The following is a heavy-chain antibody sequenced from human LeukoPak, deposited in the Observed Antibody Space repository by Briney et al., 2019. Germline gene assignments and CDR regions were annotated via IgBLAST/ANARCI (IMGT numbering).Heavy chain of an antibody. D-gene: IGHD3-10*01. Sequence: GGSLRLSCAASGFTFSRNWMSWVRQAPGKGLEWVSAISGSGGSTYYADSVKGRFTISRDNSKNTLYLQMNSLRAEDTAVYYCAKDRLLWFGELLSFDYWGQGTLVTVSS. CDR3: AKDRLLWFGELLSFDY. V-gene: IGHV3-23*01. CDR1: GFTFSRNW. CDR2: ISGSGGST. J-gene: IGHJ4*02.